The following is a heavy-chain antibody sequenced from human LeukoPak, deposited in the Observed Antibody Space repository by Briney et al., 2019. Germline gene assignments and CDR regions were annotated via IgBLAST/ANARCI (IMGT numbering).Heavy chain of an antibody. J-gene: IGHJ4*02. CDR2: IRYDGSNK. CDR1: GFTFSSYG. V-gene: IGHV3-30*02. CDR3: AKDLTTVTTSDFDY. D-gene: IGHD4-11*01. Sequence: GGSLRLSCAASGFTFSSYGMHWVRQAPGKGLDWVAFIRYDGSNKYYADSVKGRFTISRDNSKNTLYLQMNSLRAEDTAVYYCAKDLTTVTTSDFDYWGQGTLVTVSS.